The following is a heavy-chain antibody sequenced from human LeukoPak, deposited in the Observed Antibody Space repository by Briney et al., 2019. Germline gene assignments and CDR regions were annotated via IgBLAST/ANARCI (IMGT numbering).Heavy chain of an antibody. CDR2: ISAYNGNT. Sequence: EASVKVSCKASGHTFTSYGISWVRQAPGQGLEWMGWISAYNGNTNYAQKLQGRVTMTTDTSTSTAYMELRSLRSDDTAVYYCARVVNYYGSGNWFDPWGQGTLVTVSS. D-gene: IGHD3-10*01. J-gene: IGHJ5*02. CDR1: GHTFTSYG. V-gene: IGHV1-18*01. CDR3: ARVVNYYGSGNWFDP.